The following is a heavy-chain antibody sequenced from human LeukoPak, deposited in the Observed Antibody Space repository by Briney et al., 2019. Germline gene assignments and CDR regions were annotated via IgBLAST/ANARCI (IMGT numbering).Heavy chain of an antibody. CDR1: GFTFSSYA. D-gene: IGHD4-17*01. V-gene: IGHV3-20*04. CDR3: ARATDDYGDYVHAFDI. CDR2: INWNGGST. Sequence: GGSLRLSCAASGFTFSSYAMSWVRQAPGKGLEWVSGINWNGGSTGYADSVKGRFTISRDNAKNSLYLQMNSLRAEDTALYYCARATDDYGDYVHAFDIWGQGTMVTVSS. J-gene: IGHJ3*02.